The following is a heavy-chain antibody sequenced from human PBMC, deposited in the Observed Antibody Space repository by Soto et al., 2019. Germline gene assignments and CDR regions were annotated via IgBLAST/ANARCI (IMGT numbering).Heavy chain of an antibody. CDR1: GFSFSYYA. J-gene: IGHJ4*02. V-gene: IGHV3-30-3*01. CDR2: TSYDGSQK. Sequence: QVQLVESGGGVVQPGRSLRLSCAASGFSFSYYAMHWVRQAPGKGLEWVAVTSYDGSQKYYADSVKGRFTISRDNAKNTRYLQMNSLRADDAAVYYWARDKGPAVVVPDFEFWGQGTLVTVSS. CDR3: ARDKGPAVVVPDFEF. D-gene: IGHD3-22*01.